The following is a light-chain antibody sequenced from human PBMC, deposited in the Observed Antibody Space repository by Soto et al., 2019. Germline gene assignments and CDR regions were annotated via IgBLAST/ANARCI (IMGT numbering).Light chain of an antibody. J-gene: IGKJ3*01. CDR2: YAS. V-gene: IGKV3-15*01. CDR3: HHYRNWPPT. Sequence: EVVMTQSPATLSVSPGERVTLSCRASESVHRNLAWYQQKPSQGPSLLIYYASTRATGVPDRFNGSGSGTEFTLTISSLQSEDVGVSHYHHYRNWPPTFGPGTKVEIK. CDR1: ESVHRN.